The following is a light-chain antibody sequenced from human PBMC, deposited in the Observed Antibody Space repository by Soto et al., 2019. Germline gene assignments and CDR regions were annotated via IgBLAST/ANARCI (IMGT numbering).Light chain of an antibody. CDR2: EGS. V-gene: IGLV2-23*03. J-gene: IGLJ3*02. Sequence: QSVLTQPASVSGSPGQSITISCTGTSSDIGSYNLVSWYQQHPGKAPKVIIYEGSNRPSGVSNRFSASKSGNKASLTISGLQAEDEADYYCCSYAASSTFNWVFGGGTKVTVL. CDR3: CSYAASSTFNWV. CDR1: SSDIGSYNL.